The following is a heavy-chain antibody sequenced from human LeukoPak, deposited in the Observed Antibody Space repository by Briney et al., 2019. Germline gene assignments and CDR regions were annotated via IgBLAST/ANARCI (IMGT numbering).Heavy chain of an antibody. CDR1: ADTFIGYY. V-gene: IGHV1-18*04. Sequence: ASVKVSCKASADTFIGYYIHWVRQAPGQGLEWMGWISAYTGNTKYAQKFQGRVTMTADTSTRTAYMELRSLRTDDTAVYYCARDLDDILTAYKPITYYFDYWGQGTLVTVSS. CDR3: ARDLDDILTAYKPITYYFDY. J-gene: IGHJ4*02. CDR2: ISAYTGNT. D-gene: IGHD3-9*01.